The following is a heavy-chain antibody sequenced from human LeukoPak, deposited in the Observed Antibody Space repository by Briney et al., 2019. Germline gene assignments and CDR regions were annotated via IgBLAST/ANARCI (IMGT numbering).Heavy chain of an antibody. Sequence: GESLKISCKGSGYTFPSYWIGWVRQMPGKGLEWMGIIHPDDSDTRYSPSSQGQVTISADKSISTAYLQWSSLKASDTAMYYCARRYCSGRNCYYFVYWGQGTLVTVSS. D-gene: IGHD2-15*01. CDR2: IHPDDSDT. CDR1: GYTFPSYW. CDR3: ARRYCSGRNCYYFVY. J-gene: IGHJ4*02. V-gene: IGHV5-51*01.